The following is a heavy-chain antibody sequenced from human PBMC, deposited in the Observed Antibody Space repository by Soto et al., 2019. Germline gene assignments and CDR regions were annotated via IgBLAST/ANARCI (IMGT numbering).Heavy chain of an antibody. V-gene: IGHV3-33*01. CDR3: ARRRVGIDP. D-gene: IGHD2-15*01. CDR2: IWYDGSNK. Sequence: QVQLVESGGGVVQPGRSLRLSCAASGFTFSSYGMHWVRQAPGKGLEWVAVIWYDGSNKYYADSVKGRFTISRDNSKNKLYLQMNSLRAEDTAVYYCARRRVGIDPWGQGTLVTVSS. J-gene: IGHJ5*02. CDR1: GFTFSSYG.